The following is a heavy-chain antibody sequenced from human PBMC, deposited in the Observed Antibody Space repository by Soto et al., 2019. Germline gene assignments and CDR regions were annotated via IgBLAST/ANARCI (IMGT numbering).Heavy chain of an antibody. CDR1: GGTFSSYA. V-gene: IGHV1-69*01. Sequence: QVQLVQSGAEVKKPGSSVKVSCKASGGTFSSYAISWVRQAPGQGLEWMGGIIPIFGTANYAQKFQGRVTITADESTNTAYMELSSLRSEDTAVYYCASVVVVPAAIPYPSGDYYYYYGMDVWGQGTTVTVSS. CDR2: IIPIFGTA. J-gene: IGHJ6*02. CDR3: ASVVVVPAAIPYPSGDYYYYYGMDV. D-gene: IGHD2-2*02.